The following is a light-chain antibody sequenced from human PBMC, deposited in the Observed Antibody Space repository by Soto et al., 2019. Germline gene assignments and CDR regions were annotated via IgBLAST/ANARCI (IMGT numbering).Light chain of an antibody. CDR2: SNN. J-gene: IGLJ1*01. V-gene: IGLV1-44*01. Sequence: QSVLTQPPSASRTPGQRVTISCSGSSSNIGSNTVNWYHQLPGTAPKLLIYSNNQRPSGVPDQFTNSKSGTSASLAISWLQSEDEADYYCAAWDDSLNGSYVFGTGTKVTVL. CDR1: SSNIGSNT. CDR3: AAWDDSLNGSYV.